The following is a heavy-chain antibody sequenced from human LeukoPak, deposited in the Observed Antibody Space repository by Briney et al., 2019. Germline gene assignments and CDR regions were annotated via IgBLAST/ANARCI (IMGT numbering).Heavy chain of an antibody. D-gene: IGHD3-10*01. Sequence: ASVNVSCKASGGTFSSYAISWVRQAPGQGLECMGGVIPIFGTANYAQKFQGRVTITADESTSTAYMELSSLRSEDTAVYYCARDLYGSGSVSAFDIWGQGTMVTVSS. J-gene: IGHJ3*02. CDR3: ARDLYGSGSVSAFDI. CDR2: VIPIFGTA. V-gene: IGHV1-69*13. CDR1: GGTFSSYA.